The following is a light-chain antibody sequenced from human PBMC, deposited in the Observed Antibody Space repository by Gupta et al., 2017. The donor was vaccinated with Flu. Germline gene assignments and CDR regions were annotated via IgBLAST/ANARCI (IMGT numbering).Light chain of an antibody. CDR3: QQSYSSPLYT. J-gene: IGKJ2*01. CDR2: GAS. V-gene: IGKV1-39*01. CDR1: QSIARS. Sequence: DIQMTQSPSPLSASVGGRVTITCRASQSIARSLNWYPQKPGRAPKLLIFGASSLHIGVPSRFTGSGSGTHFTLTISGLQPEDFATYYCQQSYSSPLYTFGQGTSLEI.